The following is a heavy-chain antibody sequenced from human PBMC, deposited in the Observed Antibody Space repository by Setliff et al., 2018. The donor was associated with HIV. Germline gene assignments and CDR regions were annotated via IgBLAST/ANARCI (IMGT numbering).Heavy chain of an antibody. CDR3: ARQGGYSSPLSI. D-gene: IGHD6-19*01. CDR1: GGSISCYY. CDR2: IYYSGST. V-gene: IGHV4-59*08. J-gene: IGHJ3*02. Sequence: ASETLSLTCTVSGGSISCYYWTWIRQPPGKGLEFIGYIYYSGSTNYNPSLNSRVTISLDTSRNQFSLKLSSVTAADTAVYYCARQGGYSSPLSIWGQGTMVTVSS.